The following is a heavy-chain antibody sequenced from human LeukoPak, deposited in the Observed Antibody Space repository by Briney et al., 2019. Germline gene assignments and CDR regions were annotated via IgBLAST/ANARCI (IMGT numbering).Heavy chain of an antibody. J-gene: IGHJ4*02. D-gene: IGHD6-19*01. CDR2: VYVTGST. Sequence: TSETLSLTCTVPGDSISSYYGSSIREPAGKRLEWIGRVYVTGSTKLNPALQSRVTMSVDTSKNQFSLKLTSVTAEDTAVYYCARDRQWLVDHCGQGTLVTVSS. V-gene: IGHV4-4*07. CDR3: ARDRQWLVDH. CDR1: GDSISSYY.